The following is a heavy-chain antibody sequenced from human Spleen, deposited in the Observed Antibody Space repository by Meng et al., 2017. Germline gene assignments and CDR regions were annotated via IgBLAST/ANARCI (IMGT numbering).Heavy chain of an antibody. Sequence: SETLSLTCAVYGGSFSDYDWSWVRQPPGKGLEWIGEINHSGSTNYNASLKSRVTISVDTPKNQFSLKLISVTAADTAVYYCARQGYTYGYGPNWFDPWGQGTLVTVSS. D-gene: IGHD5-18*01. CDR1: GGSFSDYD. J-gene: IGHJ5*02. V-gene: IGHV4-34*01. CDR2: INHSGST. CDR3: ARQGYTYGYGPNWFDP.